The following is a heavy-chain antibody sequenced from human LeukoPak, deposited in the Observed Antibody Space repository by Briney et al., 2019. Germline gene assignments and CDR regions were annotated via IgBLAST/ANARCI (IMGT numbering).Heavy chain of an antibody. J-gene: IGHJ6*04. V-gene: IGHV4-30-2*01. CDR2: IYHSGST. D-gene: IGHD3-10*01. CDR1: GGSLSSGGYS. Sequence: PSRTLSLTCAVSGGSLSSGGYSRSWGRQPPGKGLELVGYIYHSGSTYYNPSLKSRVTISVDRSKNQFSLKLSSVTAADTAVYYCARAPSGSITMVRGVPRGMDVWGKGTTVTVSS. CDR3: ARAPSGSITMVRGVPRGMDV.